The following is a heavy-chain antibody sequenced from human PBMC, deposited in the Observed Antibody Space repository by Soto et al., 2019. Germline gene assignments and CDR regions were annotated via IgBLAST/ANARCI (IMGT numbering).Heavy chain of an antibody. CDR2: IYPGDSDT. J-gene: IGHJ6*02. D-gene: IGHD6-6*01. Sequence: GESLKISCTGSGYSVTSYWIGWVRQMHGKGLEWMGIIYPGDSDTRYSPSFQGQVTISADKSLRTAYLQWTSLKASDTALYYCARTRSFTLGFYYDGMDVWGQGTTVTVSS. CDR1: GYSVTSYW. V-gene: IGHV5-51*01. CDR3: ARTRSFTLGFYYDGMDV.